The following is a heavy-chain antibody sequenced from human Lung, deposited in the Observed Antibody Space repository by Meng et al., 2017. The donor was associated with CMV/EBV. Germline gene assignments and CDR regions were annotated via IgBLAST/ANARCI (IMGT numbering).Heavy chain of an antibody. Sequence: SETXSLXXTVSGGSISSGGYYWSWIRQHPGKGLEWIGYIYYSGSTYYNPSLKSRVTISVDTSKNQFSLKLSSVTAADTAVYYCARVGCSSTSCPDYRGQGTLVXVSS. V-gene: IGHV4-31*03. CDR2: IYYSGST. CDR3: ARVGCSSTSCPDY. CDR1: GGSISSGGYY. J-gene: IGHJ4*02. D-gene: IGHD2-2*01.